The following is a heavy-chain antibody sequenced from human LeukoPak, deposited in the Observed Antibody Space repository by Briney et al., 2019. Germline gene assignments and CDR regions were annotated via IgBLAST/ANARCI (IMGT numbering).Heavy chain of an antibody. D-gene: IGHD5-18*01. Sequence: GGSLRLSCAASGFTFSSYGMHWVRQAPGKGLEGVAVISYDGSNKYYADSVKGRFTISRDNSKNTLYLQMNSLRAEDTAVYYCAKEPGYSYGSYFDYWGQGTLVTVSS. J-gene: IGHJ4*02. CDR1: GFTFSSYG. CDR3: AKEPGYSYGSYFDY. V-gene: IGHV3-30*18. CDR2: ISYDGSNK.